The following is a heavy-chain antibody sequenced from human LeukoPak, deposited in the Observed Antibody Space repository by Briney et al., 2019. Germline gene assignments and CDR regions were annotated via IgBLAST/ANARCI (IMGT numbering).Heavy chain of an antibody. CDR2: ISGSGGST. Sequence: GGSLRLSCAASGFTFSSYAMSWVRQAPGKGLEWVSAISGSGGSTYYADSVKGRFTISRDNSKNTLYLQMNSLRAEDTAVYYCAKDRDKWLRVLSFDFWGQGTLVTVSS. J-gene: IGHJ4*02. CDR1: GFTFSSYA. D-gene: IGHD5-12*01. V-gene: IGHV3-23*01. CDR3: AKDRDKWLRVLSFDF.